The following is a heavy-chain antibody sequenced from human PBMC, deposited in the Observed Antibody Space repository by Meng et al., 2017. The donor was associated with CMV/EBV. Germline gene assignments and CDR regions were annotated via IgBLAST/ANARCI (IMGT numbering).Heavy chain of an antibody. Sequence: ASVKVSCKASGYTFTDYYMHWVRQAPGQGLEWMGWINPNSGGTNYAQKFQGRVTMTRDTSISTAYMELTRLRSDDTAVYYCARVRYCSSTSCPYRGNDWFDPWGQGTLVTVSS. CDR1: GYTFTDYY. CDR2: INPNSGGT. V-gene: IGHV1-2*02. J-gene: IGHJ5*02. D-gene: IGHD2-2*01. CDR3: ARVRYCSSTSCPYRGNDWFDP.